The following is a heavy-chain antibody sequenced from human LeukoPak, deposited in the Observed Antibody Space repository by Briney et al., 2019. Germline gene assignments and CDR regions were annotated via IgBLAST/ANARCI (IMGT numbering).Heavy chain of an antibody. V-gene: IGHV4-34*01. CDR2: INHSGST. D-gene: IGHD1-26*01. Sequence: SETLSLTCAVYGGSFSGYYWSWIRQPPGKGLEWIGEINHSGSTNYNPSLKSRVTISVDTSKNQFSLKPSSVTAADTAVYYCAREQWEPRGTWGQGTLVTVSS. CDR3: AREQWEPRGT. CDR1: GGSFSGYY. J-gene: IGHJ5*02.